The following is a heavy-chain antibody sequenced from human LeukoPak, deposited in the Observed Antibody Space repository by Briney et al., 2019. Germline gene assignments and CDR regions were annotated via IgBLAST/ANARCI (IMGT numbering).Heavy chain of an antibody. CDR3: ARPGLAVAGTPVGDAFDI. D-gene: IGHD6-19*01. J-gene: IGHJ3*02. V-gene: IGHV1-46*02. CDR1: GYTFNSFQ. CDR2: INPSSGST. Sequence: ASVKVSCKASGYTFNSFQMHWVRQAPGQGLEWMGTINPSSGSTSYAQKFQGRVTMTRDTSTSTVYMELSSLRSEDTAVYYCARPGLAVAGTPVGDAFDIWGQGTMVTVSS.